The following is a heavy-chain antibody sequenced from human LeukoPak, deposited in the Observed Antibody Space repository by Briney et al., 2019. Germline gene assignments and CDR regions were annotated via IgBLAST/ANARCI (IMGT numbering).Heavy chain of an antibody. V-gene: IGHV3-7*01. Sequence: PGGSLRLSCAASGFPFSSYWMTWVRQTPGKGLEWVANIKHDGSDAYYADSVSGRLTVSRDNAKNSLYLQMNSLRAEDTAVYYCVKGGWVHIFDHWGQGALVTVSP. CDR3: VKGGWVHIFDH. CDR1: GFPFSSYW. CDR2: IKHDGSDA. D-gene: IGHD2-21*01. J-gene: IGHJ4*02.